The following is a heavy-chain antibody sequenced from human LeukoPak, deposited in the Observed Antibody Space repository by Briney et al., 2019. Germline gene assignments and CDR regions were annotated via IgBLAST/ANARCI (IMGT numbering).Heavy chain of an antibody. Sequence: PGGSLRLSCAASGFTFDDYGMSWVRQAPGKGLEWVSGINGNGATTGYVDSVKGRFTIPRDNAKNSLYLQMNSLRAEDTALYYCARAIYVWGSFRPWDYWGQGTLVTVSS. CDR3: ARAIYVWGSFRPWDY. CDR2: INGNGATT. CDR1: GFTFDDYG. D-gene: IGHD3-16*02. V-gene: IGHV3-20*04. J-gene: IGHJ4*02.